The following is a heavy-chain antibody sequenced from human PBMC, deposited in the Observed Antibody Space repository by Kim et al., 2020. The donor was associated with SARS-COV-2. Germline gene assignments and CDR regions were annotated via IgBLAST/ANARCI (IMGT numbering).Heavy chain of an antibody. J-gene: IGHJ6*02. V-gene: IGHV4-34*01. CDR2: INHSGST. CDR1: GGSFSGYY. D-gene: IGHD2-2*02. CDR3: ARLMRGSVSYHLLYVGGRTPKKNYSYYGMDV. Sequence: SETLSLTCAVYGGSFSGYYWSWIRQPPGKGLEWIGEINHSGSTNYNPSLKSRVTISVDTSKNQFSLKLSSVTAADTAVYYCARLMRGSVSYHLLYVGGRTPKKNYSYYGMDVWGQGSTVTVSS.